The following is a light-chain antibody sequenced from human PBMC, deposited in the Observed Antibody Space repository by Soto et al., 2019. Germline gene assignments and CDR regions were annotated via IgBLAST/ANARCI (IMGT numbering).Light chain of an antibody. CDR1: SSNIGSNY. V-gene: IGLV1-47*01. CDR3: AAWDDSLSGPV. CDR2: RNN. J-gene: IGLJ2*01. Sequence: QSVLTQPPSASGTPGQRVTISCSGSSSNIGSNYVFWYQQLPGTAPKPLIYRNNQRPSGVSDRFSGSKSGTSASLAISGLRSEDEADYYCAAWDDSLSGPVFGGGTKVTVL.